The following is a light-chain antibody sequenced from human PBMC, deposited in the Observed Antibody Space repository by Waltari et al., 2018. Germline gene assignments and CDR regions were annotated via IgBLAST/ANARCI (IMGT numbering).Light chain of an antibody. CDR3: SSSATGNTQM. V-gene: IGLV2-14*03. Sequence: QSALTQPASVSGSPGQSIPISCTGTSSDIGISTYVSWYQQHPGKDPELMIYEVNNRPSGVSNRFSASKSGNTASLTISGLQAEDEADYYCSSSATGNTQMFGTGTKLTVL. CDR2: EVN. CDR1: SSDIGISTY. J-gene: IGLJ3*02.